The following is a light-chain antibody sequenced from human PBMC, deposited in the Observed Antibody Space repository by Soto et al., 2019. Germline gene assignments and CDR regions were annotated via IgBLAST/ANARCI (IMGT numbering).Light chain of an antibody. CDR1: QNIYYN. CDR3: LQYHNFLA. V-gene: IGKV3-15*01. CDR2: RAS. Sequence: ILMTQSPATVSVSPGESATLSCRASQNIYYNVAWYQHRPGQAPRLLIYRASTRAPGVPARFSGSGSGTVFPLTISSLHDDDVVDYSYLQYHNFLAFGEGTKVEI. J-gene: IGKJ4*02.